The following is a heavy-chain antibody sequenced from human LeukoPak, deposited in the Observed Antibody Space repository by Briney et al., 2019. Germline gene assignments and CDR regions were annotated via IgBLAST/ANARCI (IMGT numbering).Heavy chain of an antibody. CDR1: GFTFISYW. CDR2: IKQDGSEK. D-gene: IGHD3-16*01. CDR3: ARETHGDWGGPIDY. Sequence: GGSLRLSCAASGFTFISYWMSWVRQAPGKGLEWVANIKQDGSEKYYVDSVKGRFTISRDNAKNSLYLQMNSLRAEDTAVYYCARETHGDWGGPIDYWGQGTLVTVSS. J-gene: IGHJ4*02. V-gene: IGHV3-7*01.